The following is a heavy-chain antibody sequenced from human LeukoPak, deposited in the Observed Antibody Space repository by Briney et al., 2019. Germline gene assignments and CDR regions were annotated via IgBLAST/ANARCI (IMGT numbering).Heavy chain of an antibody. J-gene: IGHJ4*02. CDR1: GFTFSSYA. CDR2: IKQDGSEK. V-gene: IGHV3-7*01. D-gene: IGHD1-26*01. CDR3: ARDPTYYLRYGYFDS. Sequence: GGSLRLSCAASGFTFSSYAMSWVRQAPGKGLEWVANIKQDGSEKYYVDSVKGRFTISSDNAKNSLYLQTNSLRAEDTAVYYCARDPTYYLRYGYFDSWGQGTLVTVSS.